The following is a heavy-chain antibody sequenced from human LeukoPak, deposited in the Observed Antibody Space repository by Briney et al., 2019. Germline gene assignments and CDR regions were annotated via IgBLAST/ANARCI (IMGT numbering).Heavy chain of an antibody. J-gene: IGHJ4*02. CDR3: ARGYYDILTGYYHDY. Sequence: SETLSLTCTVSGYSISSGYYWGWIRQPPGKGLEWIGSIYHSGSTYYNPSLKSRVTISVDTSKNQFSLKLSSVTAADTAVYYCARGYYDILTGYYHDYWGQGTLVTVSS. CDR2: IYHSGST. V-gene: IGHV4-38-2*02. D-gene: IGHD3-9*01. CDR1: GYSISSGYY.